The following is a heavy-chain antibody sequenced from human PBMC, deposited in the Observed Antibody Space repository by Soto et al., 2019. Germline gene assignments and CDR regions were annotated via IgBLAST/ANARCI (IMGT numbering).Heavy chain of an antibody. V-gene: IGHV3-66*04. CDR3: GRLVDSGHSPFDY. J-gene: IGHJ4*01. CDR1: GYTLTELS. CDR2: IYRDGYT. Sequence: SCKVSGYTLTELSMTWVRQAPGKGLEWVSVIYRDGYTYYADSVKGRFTISRDNSKNTLYLQMNTLRAEDTAVYYCGRLVDSGHSPFDYWGHGTLVTVSS. D-gene: IGHD3-10*01.